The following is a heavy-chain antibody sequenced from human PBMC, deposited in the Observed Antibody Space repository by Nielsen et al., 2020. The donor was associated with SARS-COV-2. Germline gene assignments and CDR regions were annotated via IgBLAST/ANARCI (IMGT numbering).Heavy chain of an antibody. D-gene: IGHD6-19*01. CDR2: ISSSSSTK. V-gene: IGHV3-48*04. J-gene: IGHJ2*01. CDR1: GFTFNNYE. Sequence: GESLKISCAASGFTFNNYEMNWVRQAPGKGLEWVAYISSSSSTKYYADSVKGRFTISRDNAKDSLYLQMNSLRVEDAAVYYCATEAVADDWYFDLWGRGTLVTVSS. CDR3: ATEAVADDWYFDL.